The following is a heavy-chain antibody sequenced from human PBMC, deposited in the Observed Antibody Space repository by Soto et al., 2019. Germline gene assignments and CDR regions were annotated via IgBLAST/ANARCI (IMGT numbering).Heavy chain of an antibody. Sequence: SVKVSCKASGGTFSSYAVSWVRQAPGQGLEWMGGIIPIFGTANYAQKFQGRVTITADESTSTAYMELSSLRSEDTAVYYCARDRFRKWLRFLEWLLFFXCWGQGTLVTVSS. D-gene: IGHD3-3*01. CDR1: GGTFSSYA. V-gene: IGHV1-69*13. CDR3: ARDRFRKWLRFLEWLLFFXC. CDR2: IIPIFGTA. J-gene: IGHJ4*02.